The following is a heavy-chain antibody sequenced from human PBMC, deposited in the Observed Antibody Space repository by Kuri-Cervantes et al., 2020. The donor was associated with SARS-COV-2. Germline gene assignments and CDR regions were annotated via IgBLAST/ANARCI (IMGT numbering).Heavy chain of an antibody. CDR1: GFTFSSFP. CDR3: AREHTMIVLGFDS. V-gene: IGHV3-30-3*01. CDR2: IYSNGGNK. D-gene: IGHD3-22*01. Sequence: GESLRLSCTASGFTFSSFPMHWVRQAPGKGLESVVVIYSNGGNKYYADSLQGRFTISRDNSKNTLYLQMNSLGPDDTAVYFCAREHTMIVLGFDSWGQGTRVTVSS. J-gene: IGHJ4*02.